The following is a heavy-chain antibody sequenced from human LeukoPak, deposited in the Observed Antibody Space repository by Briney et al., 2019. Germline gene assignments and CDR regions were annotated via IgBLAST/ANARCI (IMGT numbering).Heavy chain of an antibody. J-gene: IGHJ4*02. Sequence: SVKVSCKASVGTFSSYAISWVRQAPAQGLEWMGGIIPIFGTANYAQKFQGRVTITADESTSTAYMELSSLRSEDTDVYYCARDGDTARWVLGYWGQGTLVTVSS. CDR3: ARDGDTARWVLGY. CDR1: VGTFSSYA. D-gene: IGHD5-18*01. CDR2: IIPIFGTA. V-gene: IGHV1-69*13.